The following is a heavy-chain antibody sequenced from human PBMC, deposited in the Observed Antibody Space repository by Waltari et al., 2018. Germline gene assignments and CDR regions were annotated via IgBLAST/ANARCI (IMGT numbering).Heavy chain of an antibody. D-gene: IGHD3-10*01. CDR2: VSYSGST. V-gene: IGHV4-59*01. CDR1: GGSINENY. CDR3: ARSPLWSFFDF. Sequence: QVQLQESGPGLVKPSETLSLTCTVSGGSINENYWNWIRQSPGKGLEWIGYVSYSGSTNYNPSRGSRVIISVDPSKNQFSLNLKSVTAADAAVYYCARSPLWSFFDFWGQGTLVTVSS. J-gene: IGHJ4*02.